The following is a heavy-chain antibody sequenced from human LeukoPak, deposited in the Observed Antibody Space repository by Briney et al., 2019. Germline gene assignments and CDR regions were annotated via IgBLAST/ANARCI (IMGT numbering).Heavy chain of an antibody. D-gene: IGHD2-2*01. V-gene: IGHV3-21*01. CDR2: ISTSSSYI. J-gene: IGHJ3*02. CDR3: ARDRCSSASCFDAFDI. CDR1: GFTFSSYS. Sequence: GGSLRLSCAASGFTFSSYSMNWVRQAPGKGLEWVSSISTSSSYIYYADSVKGRFTISRDNAKNSLYLQMNSLRAEDTAVYYCARDRCSSASCFDAFDIWGQGTVVTVSS.